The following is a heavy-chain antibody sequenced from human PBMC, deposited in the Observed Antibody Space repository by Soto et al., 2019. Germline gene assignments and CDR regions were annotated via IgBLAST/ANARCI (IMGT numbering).Heavy chain of an antibody. CDR1: GGSISTGGHF. D-gene: IGHD1-26*01. J-gene: IGHJ4*02. CDR2: IYYSGTT. V-gene: IGHV4-31*03. Sequence: QMQLQESSPGLVKASQTLSLTCTVSGGSISTGGHFWSWIRQHPGKGLEWIGYIYYSGTTHYNSSLKSRVIISVDTSKNQFSLNLSSVTAADTAVYYCARVVSGSHSDSWGQGTLVIVSS. CDR3: ARVVSGSHSDS.